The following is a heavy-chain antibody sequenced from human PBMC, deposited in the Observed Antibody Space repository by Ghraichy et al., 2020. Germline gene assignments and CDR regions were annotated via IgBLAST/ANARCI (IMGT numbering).Heavy chain of an antibody. CDR2: IYPGDSDT. D-gene: IGHD3-16*01. Sequence: KVSCKGSGYSFTTYLICWVRQMPGKGLEWLGIIYPGDSDTRYSPSFQGQVTMSADKSISTAYLHWSSLKASDTAMYYCARGENNASPYYFDYWGQGTLVTVSS. CDR1: GYSFTTYL. J-gene: IGHJ4*02. V-gene: IGHV5-51*01. CDR3: ARGENNASPYYFDY.